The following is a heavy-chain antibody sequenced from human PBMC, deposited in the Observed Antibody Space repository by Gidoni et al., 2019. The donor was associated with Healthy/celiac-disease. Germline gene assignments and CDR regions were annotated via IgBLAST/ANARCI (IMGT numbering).Heavy chain of an antibody. V-gene: IGHV4-39*01. CDR3: ARHDYSYGLNSNWFDP. CDR1: GGSISSSRDY. CDR2: IYYSWST. J-gene: IGHJ5*02. D-gene: IGHD5-18*01. Sequence: QLQLPESGPGLVKPSETLSLTCTVSGGSISSSRDYWGWSRQPPAKGLEWLGSIYYSWSTYYHPSLKSRVTISGDTPKNQFSLKLSSVTAADTAVYYCARHDYSYGLNSNWFDPWGQGTLVTVSS.